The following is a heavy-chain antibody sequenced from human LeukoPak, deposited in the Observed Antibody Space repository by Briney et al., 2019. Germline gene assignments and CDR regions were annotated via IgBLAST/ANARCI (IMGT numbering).Heavy chain of an antibody. D-gene: IGHD3-10*01. CDR2: IDTSGST. Sequence: PSETLSLTCTVSGGSINSGTYYWTWIRQPAGKGLEWIGRIDTSGSTNYNPSLKSRVTISVDTSKNQFSLKLSSVTAADMAVYYCATYTVRGVVMHAFDIWGQGTMVTVSS. CDR3: ATYTVRGVVMHAFDI. V-gene: IGHV4-61*02. J-gene: IGHJ3*02. CDR1: GGSINSGTYY.